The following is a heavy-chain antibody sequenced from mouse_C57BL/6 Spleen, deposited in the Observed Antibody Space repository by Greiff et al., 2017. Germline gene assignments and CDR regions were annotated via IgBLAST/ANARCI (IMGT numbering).Heavy chain of an antibody. J-gene: IGHJ3*01. Sequence: VQLKESGPGLVKPSQSLSLTCSVTGYSITSGYYWNWIRQFPGNKLEWMGYISYDGSNNYNPSLKNRISITRDTSKNQFFLKLNSVTTEDTATYYCARDDYDGRNWGQGTLVTVSA. CDR3: ARDDYDGRN. CDR1: GYSITSGYY. D-gene: IGHD2-4*01. V-gene: IGHV3-6*01. CDR2: ISYDGSN.